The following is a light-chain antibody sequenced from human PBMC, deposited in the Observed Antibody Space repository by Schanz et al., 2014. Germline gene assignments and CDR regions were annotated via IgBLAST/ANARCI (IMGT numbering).Light chain of an antibody. J-gene: IGLJ1*01. CDR2: DVT. CDR1: SSDVGGYNY. V-gene: IGLV2-11*01. Sequence: QSALTQPASVSGSPGQSITISCTGTSSDVGGYNYVSWYQQHPGKAPQLMIHDVTKRPSGVPDRFSGSKSGNTASLTISGLQAEDEADYFCCSYAGAYVFGTGTKLTVL. CDR3: CSYAGAYV.